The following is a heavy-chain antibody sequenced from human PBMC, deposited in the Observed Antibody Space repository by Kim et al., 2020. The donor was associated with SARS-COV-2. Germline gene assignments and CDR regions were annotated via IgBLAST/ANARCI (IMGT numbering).Heavy chain of an antibody. D-gene: IGHD2-21*02. CDR1: GFTFNAYS. V-gene: IGHV3-33*01. Sequence: GGSLRLSCAASGFTFNAYSMHWVRQPPGKGLEWVAVIWYDEDKKYYAESVKGRFIVSRDNSNNTLYLQVNSLKAEDTAVYYCARDFTADDFDYWGQGTLVTVSS. J-gene: IGHJ4*02. CDR3: ARDFTADDFDY. CDR2: IWYDEDKK.